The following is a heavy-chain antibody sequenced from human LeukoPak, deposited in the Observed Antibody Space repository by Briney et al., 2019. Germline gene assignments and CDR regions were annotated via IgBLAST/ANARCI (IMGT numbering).Heavy chain of an antibody. CDR2: ISSSGSTI. J-gene: IGHJ6*02. D-gene: IGHD2-15*01. CDR3: ARDSVVVAATDSIYYYYYGMDV. CDR1: GFTFSNAW. Sequence: GGSLRLSCAASGFTFSNAWMSWVRQAPGKGLEWVSYISSSGSTIYYADSVKGRFTISRDNAKNSLYLQMNSLRAEDTAVYYCARDSVVVAATDSIYYYYYGMDVWGQGTTVTVTS. V-gene: IGHV3-11*01.